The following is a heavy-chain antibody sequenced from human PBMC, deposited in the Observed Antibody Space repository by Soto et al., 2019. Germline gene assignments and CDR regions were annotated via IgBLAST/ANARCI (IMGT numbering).Heavy chain of an antibody. V-gene: IGHV1-18*01. CDR1: GYTFTSYG. J-gene: IGHJ6*02. CDR3: ARFSGGSYNTYYFYYGMDV. Sequence: ASVKVSCKASGYTFTSYGISWVRQAPGQGLDWMGWISAYNGNTKYAQDLQGRVTMTTDTSTSTAYMELRSLRSDDTAVYYCARFSGGSYNTYYFYYGMDVWGQGTTVTVS. CDR2: ISAYNGNT. D-gene: IGHD2-15*01.